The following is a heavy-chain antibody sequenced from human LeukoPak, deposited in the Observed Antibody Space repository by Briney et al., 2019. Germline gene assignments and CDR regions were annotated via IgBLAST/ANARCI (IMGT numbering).Heavy chain of an antibody. J-gene: IGHJ4*02. CDR2: IYSGGST. Sequence: GGSLRLSCAASGFTVSSNYMSWVRQAPGKGLEWVSVIYSGGSTYYADSVKGRFTISRDNSKNTLYLQMNSLRAEDTAVYYCARAPGIAVAGLSYYFDYWGQGTLVTVSS. D-gene: IGHD6-19*01. CDR3: ARAPGIAVAGLSYYFDY. CDR1: GFTVSSNY. V-gene: IGHV3-66*01.